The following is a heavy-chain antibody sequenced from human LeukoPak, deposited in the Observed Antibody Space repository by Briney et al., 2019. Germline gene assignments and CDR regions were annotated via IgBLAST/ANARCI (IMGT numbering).Heavy chain of an antibody. Sequence: ASVKVSCKASGGTFSSYAISWVRQAPGQGLEWMGGIIPIFGTANYAQKFQGRVMITADESTSTAYMELSSLRSEDTAVYYCARPRGDGYNFHYWGQGTLVTVSS. CDR3: ARPRGDGYNFHY. CDR1: GGTFSSYA. D-gene: IGHD5-24*01. V-gene: IGHV1-69*13. J-gene: IGHJ4*02. CDR2: IIPIFGTA.